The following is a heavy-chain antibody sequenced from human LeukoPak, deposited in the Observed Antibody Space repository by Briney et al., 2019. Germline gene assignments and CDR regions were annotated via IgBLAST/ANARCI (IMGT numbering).Heavy chain of an antibody. J-gene: IGHJ5*01. CDR1: ELTFSTYA. Sequence: GGSLRLSCAASELTFSTYAMSWVRQAPETGLEWVSAISVYGDITYYADSVKGRFSISRDNSRNTLYLQMNSLRAEDTAIYYCAKAAGGREMNWFDSWGQGTLVTVSS. V-gene: IGHV3-23*01. CDR3: AKAAGGREMNWFDS. CDR2: ISVYGDIT. D-gene: IGHD5-24*01.